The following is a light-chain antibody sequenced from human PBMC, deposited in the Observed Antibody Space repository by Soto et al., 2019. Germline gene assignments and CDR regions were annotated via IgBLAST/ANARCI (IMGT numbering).Light chain of an antibody. CDR1: SSDVGGYNY. CDR2: EVS. Sequence: SVLTQPASVSGSPGQSITISCTGTSSDVGGYNYVSWYQQHPGKAPKLMIYEVSNRPSGVSNRFSGSKSGNTASLTISGLQAEDEADYYCSSYTSSSTLGLVFGGGTKVTVL. J-gene: IGLJ2*01. V-gene: IGLV2-14*01. CDR3: SSYTSSSTLGLV.